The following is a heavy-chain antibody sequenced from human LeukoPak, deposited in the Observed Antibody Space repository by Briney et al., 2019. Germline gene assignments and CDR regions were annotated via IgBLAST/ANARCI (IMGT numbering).Heavy chain of an antibody. CDR2: IYHSGST. J-gene: IGHJ5*02. V-gene: IGHV4-38-2*02. CDR1: GGSISSYY. Sequence: PSETLSLTCTVSGGSISSYYWSWIRQPPGKGLEWIGSIYHSGSTYYNPSLKSRVTISVDTSKNQFSLKLSSVTAADTAVYYCAREGSVRFLEWASGWFDPWGQGTLVTVSS. CDR3: AREGSVRFLEWASGWFDP. D-gene: IGHD3-3*01.